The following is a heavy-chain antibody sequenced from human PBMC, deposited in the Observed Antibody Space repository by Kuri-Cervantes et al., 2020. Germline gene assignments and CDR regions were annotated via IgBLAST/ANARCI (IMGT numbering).Heavy chain of an antibody. CDR3: ARDRLVDPNYYYYGMDV. CDR2: IYYSGST. D-gene: IGHD3-9*01. CDR1: GGSVSSGSYY. J-gene: IGHJ6*02. Sequence: SETLSLTCTVSGGSVSSGSYYWSWIRQPPGKGLEWIGYIYYSGSTNYNPSLKSRVIISVDTSKNQFSLKLSSVTAADTAVYYCARDRLVDPNYYYYGMDVWGQGTTVTVSS. V-gene: IGHV4-61*01.